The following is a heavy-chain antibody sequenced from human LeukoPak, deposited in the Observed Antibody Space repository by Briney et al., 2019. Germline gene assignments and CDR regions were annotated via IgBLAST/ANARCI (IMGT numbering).Heavy chain of an antibody. CDR2: IYPGDSDT. CDR1: GYSFTSFW. J-gene: IGHJ4*02. V-gene: IGHV5-51*04. D-gene: IGHD3-10*01. CDR3: ATYSSGMAYDYFDY. Sequence: GESLKISCKGSGYSFTSFWIGWVRQMPGKGLEWMGIIYPGDSDTRYSPSFQGQVTISADKPINTAYLQWSSLKASDTAMYYCATYSSGMAYDYFDYWGQGTLVTVSS.